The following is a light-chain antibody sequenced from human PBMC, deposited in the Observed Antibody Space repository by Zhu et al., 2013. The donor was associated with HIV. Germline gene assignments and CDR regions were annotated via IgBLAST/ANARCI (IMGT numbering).Light chain of an antibody. CDR1: QSVGSRS. Sequence: EILLTQSPGTLSLSPGETATLSCRASQSVGSRSLAWYQQKPGQAPRLLIYDASIRATGIADRFSGSGYETDFTLTITRLEPEDFAVYYCQQYGGSPRTFGQGTNLEIK. J-gene: IGKJ2*02. V-gene: IGKV3-20*01. CDR2: DAS. CDR3: QQYGGSPRT.